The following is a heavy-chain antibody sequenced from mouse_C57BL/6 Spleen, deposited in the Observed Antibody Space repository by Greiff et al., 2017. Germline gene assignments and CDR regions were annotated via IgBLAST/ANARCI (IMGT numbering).Heavy chain of an antibody. Sequence: EVKLMESGPELVKPGASVKIPCKASGYTFTDYNMDWVKQSHGKSLEWIGDINPNNGGTIYNQKFKGKATLTVDKSSSTAYMELRSLTSEDTAVYYCARSGEEYYYAMDYWGQGTSVTVSS. D-gene: IGHD3-1*01. J-gene: IGHJ4*01. V-gene: IGHV1-18*01. CDR3: ARSGEEYYYAMDY. CDR2: INPNNGGT. CDR1: GYTFTDYN.